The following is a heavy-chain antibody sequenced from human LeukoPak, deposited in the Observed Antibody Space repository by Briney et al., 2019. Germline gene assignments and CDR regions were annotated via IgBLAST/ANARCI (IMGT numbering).Heavy chain of an antibody. D-gene: IGHD1-26*01. CDR1: AFAIITYS. Sequence: GSLLLSSAASAFAIITYSMNSCGQAPGKGLEWVSSISSSSTYIYYADPVKGRVTISRDNAENSLYLQMNSLRAEDTAVYYCARVLSGCETTRCELDYWGQGTLVTVSS. CDR3: ARVLSGCETTRCELDY. J-gene: IGHJ4*02. V-gene: IGHV3-21*01. CDR2: ISSSSTYI.